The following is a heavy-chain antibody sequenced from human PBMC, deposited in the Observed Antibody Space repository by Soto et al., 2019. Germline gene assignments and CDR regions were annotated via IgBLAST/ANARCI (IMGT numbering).Heavy chain of an antibody. CDR1: GDSVSNLDYF. CDR3: ARGRYCLTGRCFPNWFDS. Sequence: SETLSLTCSVSGDSVSNLDYFWAWIRQPPGQALEYIGYIYKSANTYYNPSFESRVAISVDTSKSQFSLNVTSVTAADTAVYFCARGRYCLTGRCFPNWFDSWGQGALVTVSS. CDR2: IYKSANT. J-gene: IGHJ5*01. V-gene: IGHV4-30-4*01. D-gene: IGHD7-27*01.